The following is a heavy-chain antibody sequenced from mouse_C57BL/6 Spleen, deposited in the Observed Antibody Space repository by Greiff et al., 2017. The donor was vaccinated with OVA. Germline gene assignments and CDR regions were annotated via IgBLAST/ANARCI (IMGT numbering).Heavy chain of an antibody. CDR3: ARVGADYRNYVYFDY. D-gene: IGHD2-5*01. J-gene: IGHJ2*01. Sequence: QVQLQQSGAELVRPGASVKFSCKASGYAFTSSWMHWVKQRPGQGLEWIGLIYPGDGDTNYNGKFKGKATLTADTSSSTAYMQLSSLTSEDSAVYFCARVGADYRNYVYFDYWGQGTTLTVSS. CDR2: IYPGDGDT. V-gene: IGHV1-82*01. CDR1: GYAFTSSW.